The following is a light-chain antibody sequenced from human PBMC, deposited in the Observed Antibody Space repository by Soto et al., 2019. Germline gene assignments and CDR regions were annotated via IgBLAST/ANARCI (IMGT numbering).Light chain of an antibody. CDR2: KAS. V-gene: IGKV1-5*03. CDR3: QKYNSYALT. CDR1: QSISSC. Sequence: DIQMTQSPSTLSASVGDRVTITCRASQSISSCLAWYQQKPGQAPKLLIYKASSLESGATSRFSVSGSGTEFTLTISSLQPDDFATYYCQKYNSYALTFGGGTKVEIK. J-gene: IGKJ4*01.